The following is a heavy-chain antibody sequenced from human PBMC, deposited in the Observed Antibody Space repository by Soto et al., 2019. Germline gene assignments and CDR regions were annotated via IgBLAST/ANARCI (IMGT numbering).Heavy chain of an antibody. V-gene: IGHV3-30*18. J-gene: IGHJ4*02. CDR2: ISYDGSNK. CDR1: GFSFSSYG. CDR3: AKERMEQYQLLPFFDY. Sequence: QVQLVESGGGVVQPGRSLRLSCAASGFSFSSYGMHWLRQAAGKGLEWVAVISYDGSNKYYADSVRGRFTISRDNSKNTLHLQMNSLRPEDTAVFYCAKERMEQYQLLPFFDYWGQGTLVTVSS. D-gene: IGHD2-2*01.